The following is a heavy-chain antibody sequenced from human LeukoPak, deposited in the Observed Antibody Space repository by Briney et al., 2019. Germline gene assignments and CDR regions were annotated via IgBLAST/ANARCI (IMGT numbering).Heavy chain of an antibody. CDR1: GYSISSGYY. V-gene: IGHV4-38-2*02. D-gene: IGHD2-2*02. CDR2: IYTSGST. J-gene: IGHJ4*02. Sequence: SETLSLTCTVSGYSISSGYYWGWIRQPPGKGLEWIGRIYTSGSTNYNPSLKSRVTMSVDTSKNQFSLKLSSVTAADTAVYYCAREGYCSSTSCYIDYWGQGTLVTVSS. CDR3: AREGYCSSTSCYIDY.